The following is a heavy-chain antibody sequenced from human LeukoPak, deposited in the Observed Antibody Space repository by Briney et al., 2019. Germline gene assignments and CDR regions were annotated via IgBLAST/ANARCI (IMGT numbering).Heavy chain of an antibody. Sequence: PSETPSLTCAVYGGSFSGYYWSWIRQPPGKGLEWIGEINHSGSTNYNPSLKSRVTISVDTPKNQFSLKLSSVTAADTAVYYCARGRWFDPWGQGTLVTVSS. CDR2: INHSGST. J-gene: IGHJ5*02. V-gene: IGHV4-34*01. CDR1: GGSFSGYY. CDR3: ARGRWFDP.